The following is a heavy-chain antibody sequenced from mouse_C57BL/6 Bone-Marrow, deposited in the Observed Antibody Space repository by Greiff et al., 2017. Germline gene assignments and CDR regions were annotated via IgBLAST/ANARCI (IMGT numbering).Heavy chain of an antibody. D-gene: IGHD2-4*01. CDR1: GFTFSSYA. J-gene: IGHJ1*03. CDR2: ICSGGDYI. CDR3: TRATMRWYVDV. Sequence: EVKLVESGAGLVKPGGSLKLSCAASGFTFSSYAMSWVRQTPEKRLEWVAYICSGGDYIYYADTVKGRFTISEDNARNTLYLQMSSLKSEDTAMEYCTRATMRWYVDVWGTGTTVTVSA. V-gene: IGHV5-9-1*02.